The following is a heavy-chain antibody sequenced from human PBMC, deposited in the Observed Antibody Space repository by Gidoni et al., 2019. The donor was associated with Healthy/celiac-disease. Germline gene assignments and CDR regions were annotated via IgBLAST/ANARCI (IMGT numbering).Heavy chain of an antibody. CDR2: ISGSGGST. CDR3: AKYDYLQWFDP. Sequence: EVQLLESGGGLVQPGGSMRLACAASGFTFSSYAMSWVRQAPGKGLELVSAISGSGGSTYYADSVKGRFTISRDNSKNTLYLQMNSLRAEDTAVYYCAKYDYLQWFDPWGQGTLVTVSS. D-gene: IGHD5-12*01. J-gene: IGHJ5*02. CDR1: GFTFSSYA. V-gene: IGHV3-23*01.